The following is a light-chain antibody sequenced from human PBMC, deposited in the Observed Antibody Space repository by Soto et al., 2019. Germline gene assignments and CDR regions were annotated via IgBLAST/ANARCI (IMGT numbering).Light chain of an antibody. CDR2: AAS. CDR1: QSVDIS. J-gene: IGKJ1*01. CDR3: QQYYSWPRT. V-gene: IGKV3D-15*01. Sequence: EIVLTQSPSTLSVSPGERVILSCRASQSVDISLAWYQQKPGQAPRLLIYAASSMAAGIPDRFSGGGSGTDFTLTISSLQPEDFAVYYCQQYYSWPRTFGQGTKVDNK.